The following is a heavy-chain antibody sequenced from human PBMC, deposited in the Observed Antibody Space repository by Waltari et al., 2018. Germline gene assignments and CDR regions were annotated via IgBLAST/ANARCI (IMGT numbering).Heavy chain of an antibody. J-gene: IGHJ4*02. V-gene: IGHV3-74*01. Sequence: EVQLVVSGGGLVQPGASLRLSCEVCGLTFSGFWLHWVRQAPGKGLVWVSRINSDGSTTNYADSVKGRFTISRDNAKNTLYLQMNSLRAEDTAVYYCVRDYHGPGYWGQGTLVTVSS. CDR3: VRDYHGPGY. D-gene: IGHD3-10*01. CDR1: GLTFSGFW. CDR2: INSDGSTT.